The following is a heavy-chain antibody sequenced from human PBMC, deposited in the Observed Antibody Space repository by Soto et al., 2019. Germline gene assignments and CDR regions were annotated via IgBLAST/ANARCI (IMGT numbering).Heavy chain of an antibody. CDR2: VFYTGRA. D-gene: IGHD4-4*01. CDR1: GGSLGRYS. V-gene: IGHV4-59*01. CDR3: ARDGDGRMTTNPYYYNGMDV. Sequence: SETLFLTSTVSGGSLGRYSWSWIRQTREKGLEWIGYVFYTGRANYTEHLNSPVSISLDTSNCQLSLKPSSATAEDTAVYYSARDGDGRMTTNPYYYNGMDVWCPGNTVT. J-gene: IGHJ6*02.